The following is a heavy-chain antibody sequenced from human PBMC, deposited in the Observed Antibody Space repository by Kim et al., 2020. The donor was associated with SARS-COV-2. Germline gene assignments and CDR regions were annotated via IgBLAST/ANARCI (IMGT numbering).Heavy chain of an antibody. D-gene: IGHD6-25*01. CDR2: SYAAGST. J-gene: IGHJ4*02. CDR3: ARLATYYFDY. CDR1: GIIFSTTH. V-gene: IGHV3-53*01. Sequence: GGSLRLSCAASGIIFSTTHWSWVRQAPGRGLEWVSISYAAGSTHYADFVRGRFTVSRDNSRSTLSLQMNNVGVEDAALYYCARLATYYFDYWGQGTLVTVFS.